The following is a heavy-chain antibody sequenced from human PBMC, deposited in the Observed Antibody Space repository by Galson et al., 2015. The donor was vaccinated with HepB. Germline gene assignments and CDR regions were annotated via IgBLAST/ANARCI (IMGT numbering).Heavy chain of an antibody. V-gene: IGHV3-30*18. CDR1: GFTFSSSG. CDR2: LSYDGSNK. J-gene: IGHJ4*02. D-gene: IGHD6-19*01. Sequence: SLRLSCAASGFTFSSSGMHWVRQAPGKGLVWVAVLSYDGSNKYFADSVKGRFTISRDNAKNTLYLQMNSLRAEDTAVYYCAKDIDSSGWVYFDYWGQGTLVTVSS. CDR3: AKDIDSSGWVYFDY.